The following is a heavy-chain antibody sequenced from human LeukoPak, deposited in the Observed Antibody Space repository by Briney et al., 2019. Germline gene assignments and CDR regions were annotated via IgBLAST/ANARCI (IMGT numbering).Heavy chain of an antibody. J-gene: IGHJ4*02. V-gene: IGHV3-15*01. CDR1: GFTFSNAW. Sequence: PGGSLRLSCAASGFTFSNAWMSWVRQAPGKGLEWVGRIKSKTDGGTTDYAAPVKGRFTISRDDSKNTLYLQMNSLKTEDTAVYYCTTEPSSATVVTRGLDYWGQGTLVTVSS. D-gene: IGHD4-23*01. CDR2: IKSKTDGGTT. CDR3: TTEPSSATVVTRGLDY.